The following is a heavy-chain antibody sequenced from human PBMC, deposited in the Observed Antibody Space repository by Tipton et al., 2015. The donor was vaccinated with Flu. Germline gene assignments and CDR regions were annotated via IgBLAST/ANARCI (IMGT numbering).Heavy chain of an antibody. CDR2: LSSTYEI. J-gene: IGHJ4*02. Sequence: SLRLSCAASGFAFNNYAMNWIRQAPGKGLEWVSYLSSTYEIYYADSVKGRFTISRDNAENSLFLQMNGLRDEDTAVYYCARDYNWGFDYWGRGTLVTVSS. V-gene: IGHV3-48*02. D-gene: IGHD1-1*01. CDR3: ARDYNWGFDY. CDR1: GFAFNNYA.